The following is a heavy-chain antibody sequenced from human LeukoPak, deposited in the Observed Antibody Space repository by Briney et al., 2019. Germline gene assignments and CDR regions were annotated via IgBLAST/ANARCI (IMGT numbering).Heavy chain of an antibody. CDR3: AKVDYDSSGYPHFDY. J-gene: IGHJ4*02. CDR1: GFTFDDYA. Sequence: TGGSLRLPCAASGFTFDDYAMHWVRQAPGKGLEWVSGISWNSGSIGYADSVKGRFTISRDNAKNSLYLQMNSLRAEDTALYYCAKVDYDSSGYPHFDYWGQGTLVTVSS. D-gene: IGHD3-22*01. CDR2: ISWNSGSI. V-gene: IGHV3-9*01.